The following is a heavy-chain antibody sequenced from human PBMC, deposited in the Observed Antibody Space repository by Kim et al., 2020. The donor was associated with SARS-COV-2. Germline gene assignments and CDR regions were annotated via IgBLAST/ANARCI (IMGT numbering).Heavy chain of an antibody. V-gene: IGHV3-30*18. D-gene: IGHD1-26*01. J-gene: IGHJ2*01. CDR3: AKDEGRIVGAINWYFDL. CDR2: ISYDGSNK. CDR1: GFTFSSYG. Sequence: GGSLRLSCAASGFTFSSYGMHWVRQAPGKGLEWVAVISYDGSNKYYADSVKGRFTISRDNSKNTLYLQMNSLRAEDTAVYYCAKDEGRIVGAINWYFDLWGRGTLVTVSS.